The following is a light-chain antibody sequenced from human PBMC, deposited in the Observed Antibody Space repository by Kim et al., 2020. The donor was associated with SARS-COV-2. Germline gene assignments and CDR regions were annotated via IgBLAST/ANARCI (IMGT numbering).Light chain of an antibody. CDR3: QNYNSAPLT. CDR2: AAS. Sequence: DIQMTQSPSSLSASVGDRVTITCRASQAIGNHLVWYQQKPGKVPQVLMYAASTLQSGVPARFSGGGSGTDFTLTISSLQPEDVATYYCQNYNSAPLTFGGGTKVDIK. J-gene: IGKJ4*01. CDR1: QAIGNH. V-gene: IGKV1-27*01.